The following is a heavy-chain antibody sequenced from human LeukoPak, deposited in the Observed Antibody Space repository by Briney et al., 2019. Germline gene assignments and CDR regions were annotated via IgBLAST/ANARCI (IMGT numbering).Heavy chain of an antibody. V-gene: IGHV4-34*01. CDR1: GGSFSGYY. CDR3: ARGGAYCSSTSCPTSYFDY. D-gene: IGHD2-2*01. CDR2: INHSGST. Sequence: SETLSLTRAVYGGSFSGYYWSWIRQPPGKGLGWIGEINHSGSTNYNPSLKSRVTISVDTSKNQFSLKQSSVTAADTAVYYCARGGAYCSSTSCPTSYFDYWGQGTLVTVSS. J-gene: IGHJ4*02.